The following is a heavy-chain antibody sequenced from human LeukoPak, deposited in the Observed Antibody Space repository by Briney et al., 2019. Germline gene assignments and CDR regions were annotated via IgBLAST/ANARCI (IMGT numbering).Heavy chain of an antibody. D-gene: IGHD3-22*01. CDR1: GYSFTSYW. Sequence: GESLKISCKGSGYSFTSYWIGWVRQMPGKGLEWMGIIYPGDSDTRYSPSFQGQVTISADKSISTAYLQWSSLKASDTAMCYCARVYDSSGYYYLSNFDYWGQGTLVTVSS. CDR2: IYPGDSDT. V-gene: IGHV5-51*01. CDR3: ARVYDSSGYYYLSNFDY. J-gene: IGHJ4*02.